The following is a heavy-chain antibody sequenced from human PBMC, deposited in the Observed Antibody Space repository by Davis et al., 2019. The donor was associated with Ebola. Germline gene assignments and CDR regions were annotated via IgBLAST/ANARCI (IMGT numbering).Heavy chain of an antibody. Sequence: PGGSLRLSCAASGFTFSSYWMSWVRQAPGKGLEWVANMKQDGSEKYYVDSVKGRFTISRDNAKNSLYLQMNSLRAEDTALYYCAKESYSSGWYGLDYWGQGTLVTVSS. CDR3: AKESYSSGWYGLDY. CDR2: MKQDGSEK. D-gene: IGHD6-19*01. V-gene: IGHV3-7*03. J-gene: IGHJ4*02. CDR1: GFTFSSYW.